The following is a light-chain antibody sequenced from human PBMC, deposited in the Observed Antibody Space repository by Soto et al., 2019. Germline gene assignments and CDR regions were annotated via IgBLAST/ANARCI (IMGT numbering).Light chain of an antibody. J-gene: IGKJ1*01. CDR3: QQYDDWPPM. Sequence: EIVMTQSPATLSLSPGERATLSCRASQSLSSTLAWYQQKPGQAPRLLIYDASTRATGLPARFSGSGSGTEFTLTISSLQSEDFAVYYCQQYDDWPPMFGQGTKVEIK. CDR2: DAS. CDR1: QSLSST. V-gene: IGKV3-15*01.